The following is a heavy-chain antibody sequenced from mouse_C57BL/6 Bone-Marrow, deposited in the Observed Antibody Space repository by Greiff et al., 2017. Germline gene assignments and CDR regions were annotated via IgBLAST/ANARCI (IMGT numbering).Heavy chain of an antibody. CDR2: IDPENGDT. CDR3: TQGSYWYFDV. Sequence: EVQLQQSGAELVRPGASVKLSCTASGFNIKDDYMHWVKQRPEQGLEWIGWIDPENGDTEYASKFQGKATITADPSSNTAYLQLSSLTSEDTAVYYCTQGSYWYFDVWGTGTTVTVSS. V-gene: IGHV14-4*01. CDR1: GFNIKDDY. J-gene: IGHJ1*03.